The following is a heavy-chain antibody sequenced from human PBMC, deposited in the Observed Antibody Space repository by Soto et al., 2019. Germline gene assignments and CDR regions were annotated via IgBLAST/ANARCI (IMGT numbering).Heavy chain of an antibody. V-gene: IGHV4-30-4*01. CDR1: GGSISSGDYY. J-gene: IGHJ6*02. D-gene: IGHD3-10*01. CDR2: IYYSGGT. CDR3: ARAVWFPEMEGRHGMDV. Sequence: SETLSLTCTVSGGSISSGDYYWNWIRQPPGKGLEWIGYIYYSGGTSYNPSLQSRVTISLDTSKNKFFLKVNSVTAADTAVYYCARAVWFPEMEGRHGMDVWGQGNTVTVSS.